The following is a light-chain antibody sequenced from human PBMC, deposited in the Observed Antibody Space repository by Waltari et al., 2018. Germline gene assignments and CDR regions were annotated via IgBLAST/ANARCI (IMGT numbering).Light chain of an antibody. V-gene: IGKV1-12*01. CDR2: AAS. J-gene: IGKJ4*01. CDR1: HDVGTY. Sequence: DIQMTQSPSSVSASIGARVSFTCRASHDVGTYVTWYQQKPGKAPKLLIYAASTLQRGVPWRFSGSGSGTYFTFTISSLQPEDSATYYCQQAHSVPLTFGGGTKVDVK. CDR3: QQAHSVPLT.